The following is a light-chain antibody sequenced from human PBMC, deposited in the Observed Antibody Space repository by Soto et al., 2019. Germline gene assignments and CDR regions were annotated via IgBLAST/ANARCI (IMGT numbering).Light chain of an antibody. CDR2: DAS. CDR3: QQRRDWPLT. J-gene: IGKJ4*01. Sequence: EIVLTQSPDTLSLSPGEGATLSCRASQSISSYLAWYQQKPGQAPRLLIYDASNRAPGIPARFSGSGSRTDFTLTIPSLEPEDFAIYYCQQRRDWPLTFGGGTRVEIK. V-gene: IGKV3-11*01. CDR1: QSISSY.